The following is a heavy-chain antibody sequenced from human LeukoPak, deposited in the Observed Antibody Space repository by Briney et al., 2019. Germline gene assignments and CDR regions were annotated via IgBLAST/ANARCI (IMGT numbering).Heavy chain of an antibody. J-gene: IGHJ3*02. CDR1: GGTFSSYA. D-gene: IGHD1-1*01. CDR3: ARGGQLGAGTSEAFDI. V-gene: IGHV1-69*04. Sequence: SVKVSFKASGGTFSSYAISWVRQAPGQGLELMGRIIPILGIANYAQKFQGRVTITADKSTSTAYMELSSMRSEDTAVYYCARGGQLGAGTSEAFDIWGQGTMVTVSS. CDR2: IIPILGIA.